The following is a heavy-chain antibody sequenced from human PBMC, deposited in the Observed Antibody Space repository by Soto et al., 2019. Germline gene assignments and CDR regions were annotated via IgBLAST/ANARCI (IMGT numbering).Heavy chain of an antibody. D-gene: IGHD2-15*01. CDR3: AKDHRKSLLYGLDV. CDR1: GFTFDDYA. V-gene: IGHV3-9*01. Sequence: EVHLVESGVGLVQPGRSLRLSSAASGFTFDDYAMHWVRQAPGKGLEWVSGITWNSRDIGYADSVRGRFTISRDNAKNSLYLEMNSLRVDDTAFYYCAKDHRKSLLYGLDVWGQGATVTVSS. J-gene: IGHJ6*02. CDR2: ITWNSRDI.